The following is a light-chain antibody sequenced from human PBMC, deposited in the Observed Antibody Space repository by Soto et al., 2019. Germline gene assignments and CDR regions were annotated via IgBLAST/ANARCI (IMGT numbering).Light chain of an antibody. CDR1: SSDVGGYNY. CDR2: DVS. J-gene: IGLJ1*01. Sequence: QSALTQPRSVSGSPGQSVTISCTGTSSDVGGYNYVSWYQQHPGKAPKLMIYDVSKRPSGVPDRFSGSKSGNTASLTISGLQAEDEADYYCCSYASSYTFPYVFGTGTTLTVL. CDR3: CSYASSYTFPYV. V-gene: IGLV2-11*01.